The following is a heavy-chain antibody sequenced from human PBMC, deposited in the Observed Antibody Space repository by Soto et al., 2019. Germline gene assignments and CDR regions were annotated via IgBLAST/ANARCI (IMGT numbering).Heavy chain of an antibody. V-gene: IGHV3-23*01. Sequence: DVQLFDSGGGLVQPGGSLRLSCAASGFTFSSHAMSWVRQAPGKGLEWVSSVSIYGDTYYADSVKGRFTISRDNSKTTLVLQMSSLRAEDTAVYYCAKDYYFDYWGQGTLVTVSS. CDR3: AKDYYFDY. J-gene: IGHJ4*02. CDR1: GFTFSSHA. CDR2: VSIYGDT.